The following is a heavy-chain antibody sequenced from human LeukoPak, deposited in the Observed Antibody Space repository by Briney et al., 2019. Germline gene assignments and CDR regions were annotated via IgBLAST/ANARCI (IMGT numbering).Heavy chain of an antibody. CDR1: GYSFTSHW. Sequence: GESLKISCQGSGYSFTSHWIGWVRQMPGKGLEWMGIIYPGDSDIRYRPSFQGQVTISADKSISTAYLQWSSLKASDTAMYYCARQNAGAMDVWGQGTTVTVSS. CDR2: IYPGDSDI. CDR3: ARQNAGAMDV. J-gene: IGHJ6*02. V-gene: IGHV5-51*01. D-gene: IGHD2-8*02.